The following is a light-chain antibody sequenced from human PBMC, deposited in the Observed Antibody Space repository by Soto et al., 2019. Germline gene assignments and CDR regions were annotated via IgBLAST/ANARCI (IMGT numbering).Light chain of an antibody. CDR2: DAS. CDR3: QQRRSWPPLT. V-gene: IGKV3-11*01. CDR1: ESVSSF. Sequence: EVVLTQSPATLSLSPGERATLSCRASESVSSFLAWYQQKPGQAPRLLIYDASNRATGIPARFSGSGSGTDFTLTISCLEPEDFAVYYCQQRRSWPPLTFGGGTRVEIK. J-gene: IGKJ4*01.